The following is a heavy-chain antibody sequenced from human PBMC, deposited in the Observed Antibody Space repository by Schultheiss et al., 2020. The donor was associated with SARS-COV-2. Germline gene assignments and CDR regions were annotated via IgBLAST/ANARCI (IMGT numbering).Heavy chain of an antibody. V-gene: IGHV4-61*01. Sequence: SETLSLTCTVSGGSISSGSYYWSWIRQPPGKGLEWIGYIYYSGSTNYNPSLKSRVTISVDTSKNQFSLKLSSVTAADTAVYYCARDREVGANWFDPWGQGTLVTVSS. CDR3: ARDREVGANWFDP. CDR1: GGSISSGSYY. CDR2: IYYSGST. J-gene: IGHJ5*02. D-gene: IGHD1-26*01.